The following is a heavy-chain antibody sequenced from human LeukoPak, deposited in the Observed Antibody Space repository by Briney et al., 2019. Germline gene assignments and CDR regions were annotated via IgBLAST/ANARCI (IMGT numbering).Heavy chain of an antibody. D-gene: IGHD5-18*01. CDR3: ARLDSYAPVPGY. CDR1: GFTFSDYY. V-gene: IGHV3-11*03. Sequence: PGGSLRLSCAASGFTFSDYYMSWIRQAPGKGLEWVSYISSSSIYTNYADSVKGRFTISRDNAKNSLCLQMNSLRAEDTAVYYCARLDSYAPVPGYWGQGTLVTVSS. J-gene: IGHJ4*02. CDR2: ISSSSIYT.